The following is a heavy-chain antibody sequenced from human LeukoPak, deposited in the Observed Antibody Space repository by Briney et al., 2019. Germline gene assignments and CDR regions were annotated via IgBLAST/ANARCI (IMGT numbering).Heavy chain of an antibody. Sequence: PSETLSLTCTVAGGSISSYYWSWIRQPAGKGLEWIGRIYSSGSTNYNPSLKSRVTLSLDKSKNQFSLKLSSVTAADTAVYYCGREGGVWLSPPRGFDYWGKGTLVTVSS. V-gene: IGHV4-4*07. CDR3: GREGGVWLSPPRGFDY. CDR2: IYSSGST. J-gene: IGHJ4*02. CDR1: GGSISSYY. D-gene: IGHD3-22*01.